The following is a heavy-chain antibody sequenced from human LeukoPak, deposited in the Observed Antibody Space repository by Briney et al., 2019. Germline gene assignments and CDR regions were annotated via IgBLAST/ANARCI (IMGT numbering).Heavy chain of an antibody. J-gene: IGHJ5*02. CDR2: INPNSGGT. CDR3: ARVRHGSGSYYNEVLTWFDP. D-gene: IGHD3-10*01. CDR1: GYTFTGYY. V-gene: IGHV1-2*02. Sequence: ASVTVSFKASGYTFTGYYMHWVRQAPGQGLEWMGWINPNSGGTNYAQKFQGRVTMTRDTSISTAYMELSRLRSDDTAVYYCARVRHGSGSYYNEVLTWFDPWGQGTLVTVSS.